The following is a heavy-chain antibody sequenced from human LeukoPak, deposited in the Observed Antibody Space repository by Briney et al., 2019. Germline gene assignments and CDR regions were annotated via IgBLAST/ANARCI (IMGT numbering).Heavy chain of an antibody. D-gene: IGHD1-20*01. V-gene: IGHV1-18*01. CDR3: ARDRSTGGITGTTEAFDI. Sequence: ASVKVSCKASGYTFTSYGISWVRQAPGQGLEWMGWISAYNGKTNYAQKLQGRVTMTTDTSTSTAYMELRRLRSDDTAVYYCARDRSTGGITGTTEAFDIWGQGTMVTVSS. J-gene: IGHJ3*02. CDR2: ISAYNGKT. CDR1: GYTFTSYG.